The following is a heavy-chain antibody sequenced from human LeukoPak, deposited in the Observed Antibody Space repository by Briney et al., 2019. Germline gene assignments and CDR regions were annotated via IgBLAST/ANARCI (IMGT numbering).Heavy chain of an antibody. J-gene: IGHJ4*02. CDR2: IRYDGSNK. CDR3: ATSGSGTYGSESSYFDY. Sequence: GGSLRLSCAASGFTFSSYGMHWVRQAPGKGLEWVAFIRYDGSNKYYADSVKGRFTISRDNSKNTLYLQMNSLRAEDTAVYYCATSGSGTYGSESSYFDYWGQGTLVTVSS. D-gene: IGHD3-10*01. CDR1: GFTFSSYG. V-gene: IGHV3-30*02.